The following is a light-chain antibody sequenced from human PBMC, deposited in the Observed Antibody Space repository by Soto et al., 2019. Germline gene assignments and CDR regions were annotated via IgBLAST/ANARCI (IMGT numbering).Light chain of an antibody. V-gene: IGKV3-11*01. Sequence: EIVLTQSPATLSLSPGEKATLSCWASQGVSSHLAWYQHKPGQAPRLLIYDASSRATGVPARFSGSGSGTDFTLTISSLESEDVAVYYCQQRRNWPITFGQGTRLEIK. CDR1: QGVSSH. CDR2: DAS. CDR3: QQRRNWPIT. J-gene: IGKJ5*01.